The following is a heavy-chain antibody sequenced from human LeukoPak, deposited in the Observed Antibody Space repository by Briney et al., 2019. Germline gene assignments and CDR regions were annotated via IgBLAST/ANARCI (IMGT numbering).Heavy chain of an antibody. J-gene: IGHJ4*02. D-gene: IGHD6-6*01. CDR3: ARDNDEYSSSLADY. CDR1: GFTFSSYS. CDR2: ISSSSSYI. V-gene: IGHV3-21*01. Sequence: KPGGSLRLSCAASGFTFSSYSMNWVRQAPGKGLEWVSSISSSSSYIYYADSVKGRFTISRDNAKNSLYLQMNSLRAEDTAVYYCARDNDEYSSSLADYWGQGTLVTVSS.